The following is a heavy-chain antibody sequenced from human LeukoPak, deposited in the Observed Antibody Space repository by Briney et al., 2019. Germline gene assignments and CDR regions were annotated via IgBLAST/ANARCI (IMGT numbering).Heavy chain of an antibody. Sequence: ASVKVSCKASGYTFTGYYMHWVRQAPGQGLEWMGWINPNSGNTNYAQKLQGRVTMTTDTSTSTAYMELRSLRSDDTAVYYCASARYSSGWYMFYFDYWGQGTLVTVSS. CDR2: INPNSGNT. D-gene: IGHD6-19*01. CDR3: ASARYSSGWYMFYFDY. CDR1: GYTFTGYY. V-gene: IGHV1-18*04. J-gene: IGHJ4*02.